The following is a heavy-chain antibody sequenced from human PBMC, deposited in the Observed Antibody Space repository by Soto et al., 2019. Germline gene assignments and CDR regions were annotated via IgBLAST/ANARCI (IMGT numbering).Heavy chain of an antibody. V-gene: IGHV4-61*01. Sequence: SETLSLTCTVSGDSVSSGNYYWTWIRQPPGKGLEWIGYIFYNENTNYNPSLKSRVTMSVDSAKNQFSLQLSSVTAADTAVYFCTKYRRTDAEGYSFDYWGQGALVTVSS. CDR3: TKYRRTDAEGYSFDY. CDR1: GDSVSSGNYY. CDR2: IFYNENT. D-gene: IGHD2-15*01. J-gene: IGHJ4*02.